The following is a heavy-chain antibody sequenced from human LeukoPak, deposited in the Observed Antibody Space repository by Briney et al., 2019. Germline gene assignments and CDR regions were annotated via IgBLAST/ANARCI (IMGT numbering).Heavy chain of an antibody. CDR3: ARVGANSYGLDV. V-gene: IGHV4-59*01. J-gene: IGHJ6*04. CDR1: GGSISSYY. D-gene: IGHD4/OR15-4a*01. CDR2: IYYSGST. Sequence: PSETLSLTCTVSGGSISSYYWSWIRQPPGKGLEWIGYIYYSGSTNYNPSLKSRVTISVDTSKNQLSLKLSSVTAADTAVYYCARVGANSYGLDVWGKGATVTVSS.